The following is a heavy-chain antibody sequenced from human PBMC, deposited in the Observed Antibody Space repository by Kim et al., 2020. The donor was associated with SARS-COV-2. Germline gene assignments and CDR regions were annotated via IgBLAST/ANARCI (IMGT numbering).Heavy chain of an antibody. CDR1: GGSISSSSYY. Sequence: SETLSLTCTVSGGSISSSSYYWGWIRQPPGKGLEWIGSIYYSGSTYYNPSLKSRVTISVDKSTNQFSLKLSSVTAADTAVYYCARAGSSSWNALYNWFDPWGQGTLVTVSS. CDR2: IYYSGST. V-gene: IGHV4-39*01. CDR3: ARAGSSSWNALYNWFDP. J-gene: IGHJ5*02. D-gene: IGHD6-13*01.